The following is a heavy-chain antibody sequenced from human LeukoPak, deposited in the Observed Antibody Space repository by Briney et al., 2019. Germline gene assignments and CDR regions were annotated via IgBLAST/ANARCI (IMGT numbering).Heavy chain of an antibody. D-gene: IGHD3-3*01. CDR2: INQSGST. V-gene: IGHV4-34*01. J-gene: IGHJ4*02. Sequence: SETLSLTCAVYGGSFSGYYWSWIRQPPGKGLEWIWEINQSGSTNYNPSLKSRVTISVDTSKNQFSLKLSSVTAADTAVYYCARAGRGYPSDWGQGTLVTVSS. CDR3: ARAGRGYPSD. CDR1: GGSFSGYY.